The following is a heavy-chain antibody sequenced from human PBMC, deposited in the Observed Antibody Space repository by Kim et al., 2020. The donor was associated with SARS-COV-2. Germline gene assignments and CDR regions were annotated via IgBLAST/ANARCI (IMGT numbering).Heavy chain of an antibody. CDR3: ASHLKFNSGWFDP. D-gene: IGHD1-1*01. Sequence: SETLSLTCTVSGGSISSGGYYWSWIRQHPGKGLEWIGYIYYSGSTYYNPSLKSRVTISVDTSKNQFSLKLSSVTAADTAVYYCASHLKFNSGWFDPWGQGTLVTVSS. CDR2: IYYSGST. J-gene: IGHJ5*02. CDR1: GGSISSGGYY. V-gene: IGHV4-31*03.